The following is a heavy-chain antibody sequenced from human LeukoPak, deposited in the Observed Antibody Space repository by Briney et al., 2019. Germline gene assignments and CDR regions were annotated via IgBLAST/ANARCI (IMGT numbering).Heavy chain of an antibody. Sequence: GGSLRLSCAASGFTFSAYAMHWVRQATGKGLEWVAVIWYDGGTIYYADSVQGRFTISRDNSRNTLYLQMNSLRVEDTAVYYCAKTATNWYLDSWGQGTLVTVSS. CDR1: GFTFSAYA. J-gene: IGHJ4*02. CDR2: IWYDGGTI. V-gene: IGHV3-33*06. D-gene: IGHD1-1*01. CDR3: AKTATNWYLDS.